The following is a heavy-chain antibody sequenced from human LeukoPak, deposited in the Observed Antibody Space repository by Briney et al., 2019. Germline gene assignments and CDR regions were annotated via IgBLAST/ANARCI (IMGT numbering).Heavy chain of an antibody. CDR2: IYSGDST. Sequence: GGSLRLSCAVSGFTVSSNYMSWVRQAPGKRLEGVAVIYSGDSTYYADSVKGRFTISRDNSKNTLYLQVNSLRAEDTAVYYCAKGGKWDVTPFDYWGQGTLVTVSS. CDR1: GFTVSSNY. V-gene: IGHV3-53*01. J-gene: IGHJ4*02. D-gene: IGHD1-26*01. CDR3: AKGGKWDVTPFDY.